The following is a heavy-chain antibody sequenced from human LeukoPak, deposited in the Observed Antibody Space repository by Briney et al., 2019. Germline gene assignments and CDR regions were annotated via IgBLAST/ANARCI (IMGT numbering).Heavy chain of an antibody. CDR1: GFTFSSFA. CDR3: AKALLWFGESYYYMDV. Sequence: GGSLRLSCAASGFTFSSFAMSWVRQAPGKGLEWVSAISGSGGSTYYADSVKGRFTISRDNSKNTLYLQMNSLRAEDTAVYYCAKALLWFGESYYYMDVWGKGTTVTVSS. V-gene: IGHV3-23*01. D-gene: IGHD3-10*01. J-gene: IGHJ6*03. CDR2: ISGSGGST.